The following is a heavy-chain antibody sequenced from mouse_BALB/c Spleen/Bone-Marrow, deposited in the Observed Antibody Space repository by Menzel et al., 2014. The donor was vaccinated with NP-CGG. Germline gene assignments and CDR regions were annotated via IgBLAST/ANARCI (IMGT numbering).Heavy chain of an antibody. Sequence: QVQLKESGPGLVAPSQSLSITCTVSGLSLTSYGVHWVRQPPGKVLEWLGVIWAGGSTNYNSALMTRLSISKDNSKSQVFLKMNSLQTEDTAMYYCARGSYYEGAMDYWGQGTSVTVSS. V-gene: IGHV2-9*02. D-gene: IGHD1-1*01. J-gene: IGHJ4*01. CDR2: IWAGGST. CDR1: GLSLTSYG. CDR3: ARGSYYEGAMDY.